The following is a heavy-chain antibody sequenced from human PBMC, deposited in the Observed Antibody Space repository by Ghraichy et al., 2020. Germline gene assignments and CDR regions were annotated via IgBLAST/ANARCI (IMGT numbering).Heavy chain of an antibody. CDR1: GDSMTGSSYY. Sequence: SETLSLTCTVSGDSMTGSSYYWGWIRKSPGKGLEWIGNIYYSGTTYYNQSLRSRVNISVDTSKDTFSLKLSSVTVAVTAVYYCARLPPVRVLIYYYGLDVWGQGTTVTVSS. CDR2: IYYSGTT. V-gene: IGHV4-39*01. J-gene: IGHJ6*02. D-gene: IGHD3-10*01. CDR3: ARLPPVRVLIYYYGLDV.